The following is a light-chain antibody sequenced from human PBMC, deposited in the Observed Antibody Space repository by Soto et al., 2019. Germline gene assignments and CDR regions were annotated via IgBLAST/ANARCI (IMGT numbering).Light chain of an antibody. V-gene: IGKV3-20*01. CDR1: QSITSNY. J-gene: IGKJ2*01. CDR3: QQYESAPMYT. CDR2: GAS. Sequence: EIGLTQSPDTLSLSPGESATLSCRASQSITSNYLAWYQLKPGQAPRFLIFGASSRASGVPDRFSGAGSGADFTLTISRLEPEDFAVYYCQQYESAPMYTFGQGTRLDI.